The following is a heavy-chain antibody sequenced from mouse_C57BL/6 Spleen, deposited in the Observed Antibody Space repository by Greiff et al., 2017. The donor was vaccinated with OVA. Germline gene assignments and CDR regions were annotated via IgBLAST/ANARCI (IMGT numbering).Heavy chain of an antibody. Sequence: EVQLQESGGGLVQPGGSLKLSCAASGFTFSDYYMYWVRQTPEKRLEWVAYISNGGGSTYYPDTVKGRFTISRDNAKNTLYLQMSRLKSEDTAMYYCARQGTVVARGAMDYWGQGTSVTVSS. CDR1: GFTFSDYY. J-gene: IGHJ4*01. D-gene: IGHD1-1*01. V-gene: IGHV5-12*01. CDR2: ISNGGGST. CDR3: ARQGTVVARGAMDY.